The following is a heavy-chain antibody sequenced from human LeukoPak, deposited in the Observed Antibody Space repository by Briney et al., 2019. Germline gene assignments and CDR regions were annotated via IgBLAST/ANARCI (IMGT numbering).Heavy chain of an antibody. V-gene: IGHV4-30-2*01. Sequence: SETLSLTCAVSGGPISRGDNSWSWLRQPPGKGLEWMGYIYHSGTTYYNPSLKSRVTISLDRSKNQFSLKLTSVTAADTAVYYCARSPSDSSGYYLDYWGQGTLVTVSS. CDR2: IYHSGTT. CDR3: ARSPSDSSGYYLDY. J-gene: IGHJ4*02. CDR1: GGPISRGDNS. D-gene: IGHD3-22*01.